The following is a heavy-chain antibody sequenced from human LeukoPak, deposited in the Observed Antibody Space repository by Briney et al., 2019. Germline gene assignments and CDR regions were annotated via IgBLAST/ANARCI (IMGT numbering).Heavy chain of an antibody. D-gene: IGHD6-19*01. CDR2: IYYSGST. Sequence: SETLSLTCSVSGGSISSTSYYWGWIRQPPGKGLEWIGSIYYSGSTYYNPSLKSRVTISVDTSKNQFSLKLSSVTAADTAVYHCARHLYGSGLHRIDYWGQGTLVTVSS. CDR1: GGSISSTSYY. V-gene: IGHV4-39*01. CDR3: ARHLYGSGLHRIDY. J-gene: IGHJ4*02.